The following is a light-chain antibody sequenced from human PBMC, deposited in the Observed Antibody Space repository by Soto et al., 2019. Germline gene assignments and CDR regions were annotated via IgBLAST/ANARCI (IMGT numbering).Light chain of an antibody. Sequence: EILLTQSPGTLSLSPGERATLSCRASQSVSSTFLAWYQQKPRQSPRLLIHGASSRASGIPDRFSGSGSGTDFTLTINRLEPEDFAVYYCHQYGISPPVTFVQGTRLEIK. CDR2: GAS. CDR3: HQYGISPPVT. J-gene: IGKJ5*01. CDR1: QSVSSTF. V-gene: IGKV3-20*01.